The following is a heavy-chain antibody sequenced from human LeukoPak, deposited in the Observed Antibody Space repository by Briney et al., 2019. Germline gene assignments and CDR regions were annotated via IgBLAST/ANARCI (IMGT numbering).Heavy chain of an antibody. D-gene: IGHD3-10*01. V-gene: IGHV3-21*01. Sequence: GGSLRLSCAASGFTFSSYSMNWVRQAPGKGLEWVSSISSSSSYIYYADSVKGRFTISRDNAKNSLYLQMNSLRAEDTAVYYCARAKVTMVRGVIYAFDIWGQGTMVTVSS. J-gene: IGHJ3*02. CDR2: ISSSSSYI. CDR3: ARAKVTMVRGVIYAFDI. CDR1: GFTFSSYS.